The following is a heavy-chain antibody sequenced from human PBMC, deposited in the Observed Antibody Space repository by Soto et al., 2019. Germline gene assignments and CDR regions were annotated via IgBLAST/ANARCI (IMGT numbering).Heavy chain of an antibody. J-gene: IGHJ6*02. D-gene: IGHD3-3*01. CDR2: ITWNGGNT. CDR1: GFRFDDYN. Sequence: LRLSCAASGFRFDDYNIHLVRQAPGKGLEWVSLITWNGGNTYYADSVKGRFTISRDGTTESVSLQMTSLKREDTGLYYCARETLSFGSALDVWGQGTMVTVSS. V-gene: IGHV3-43*01. CDR3: ARETLSFGSALDV.